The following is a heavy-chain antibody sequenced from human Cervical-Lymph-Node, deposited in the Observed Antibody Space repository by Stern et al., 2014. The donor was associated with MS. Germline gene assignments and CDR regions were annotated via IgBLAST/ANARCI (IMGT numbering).Heavy chain of an antibody. D-gene: IGHD3-3*01. V-gene: IGHV1-3*01. CDR1: GYTFTSYA. J-gene: IGHJ4*02. CDR3: GSAVVWRDYFDY. CDR2: LNGGNGNT. Sequence: QVQLVQSGAEVKKPGASVKVSCKASGYTFTSYAMHWVRQAPGQRLEWMGLLNGGNGNTKYSPKFQGRITITRGTSASTALMELSSLRSEDAAVYYCGSAVVWRDYFDYWGQGTLVTVSS.